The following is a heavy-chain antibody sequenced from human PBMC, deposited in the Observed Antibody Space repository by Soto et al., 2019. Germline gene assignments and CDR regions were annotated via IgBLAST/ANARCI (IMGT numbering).Heavy chain of an antibody. J-gene: IGHJ6*02. CDR3: AREYGTSSTYYYYYGMDV. CDR1: GFTFSSYS. Sequence: GGSLRLSCAASGFTFSSYSMNWVRQAPGKGLEWVSSISSSSSYIYYADSVKGRFTISRDNAKNSLYLQMNSLRAEDTAVYYCAREYGTSSTYYYYYGMDVWGQGTTVTVSS. D-gene: IGHD1-26*01. CDR2: ISSSSSYI. V-gene: IGHV3-21*01.